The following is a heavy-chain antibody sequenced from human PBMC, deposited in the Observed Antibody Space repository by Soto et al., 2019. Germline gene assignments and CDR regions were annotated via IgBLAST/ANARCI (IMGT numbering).Heavy chain of an antibody. CDR3: ARASRGVWSGYTLDY. CDR1: GGSVTFYY. J-gene: IGHJ4*02. D-gene: IGHD3-3*01. V-gene: IGHV4-59*02. Sequence: QVQLQESGPGLVKPSETLSLTCSVSGGSVTFYYWTWLRQSPGRGLEWIGYIHDSGNTNYNPSFNSRLSLSIDASDNQFSLRLSSVTAADTAVYFCARASRGVWSGYTLDYWGRGTLVTVSS. CDR2: IHDSGNT.